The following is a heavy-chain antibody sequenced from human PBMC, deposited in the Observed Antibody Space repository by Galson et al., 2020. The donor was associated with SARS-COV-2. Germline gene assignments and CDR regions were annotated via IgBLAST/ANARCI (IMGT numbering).Heavy chain of an antibody. CDR3: AKLAEGRRSSEDY. D-gene: IGHD1-26*01. CDR1: PGYMSSHY. CDR2: ISDRGST. Sequence: ETSETLSLTCTVSPGYMSSHYWSWIRQPPGKGLEWIGYISDRGSTTYNVSLKSRVTISIDTSKNRFSLKLTSVTAADTAVYYCAKLAEGRRSSEDYWGQGTLVTVSS. V-gene: IGHV4-4*09. J-gene: IGHJ4*02.